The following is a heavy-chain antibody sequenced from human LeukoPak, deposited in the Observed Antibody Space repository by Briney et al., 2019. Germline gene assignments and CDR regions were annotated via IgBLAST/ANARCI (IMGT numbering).Heavy chain of an antibody. V-gene: IGHV1-18*01. CDR2: ISTYNGNT. Sequence: GASVRVSCKPSGYTFSTYGISWVRQAPGQGLEWMGWISTYNGNTYYALKLQGRVTMTTDTSTNTAYMELRSLRSDDTAVYYCAREKTRLAAGDAFDIWGQGTMVTVSS. CDR1: GYTFSTYG. D-gene: IGHD6-13*01. CDR3: AREKTRLAAGDAFDI. J-gene: IGHJ3*02.